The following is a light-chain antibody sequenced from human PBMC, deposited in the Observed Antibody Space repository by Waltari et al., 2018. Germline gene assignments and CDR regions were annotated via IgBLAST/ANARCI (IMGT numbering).Light chain of an antibody. V-gene: IGLV2-23*01. Sequence: QSALTQPASVSGSPGQSITIPCTGASADLASYNLVSWYQPHPAKAPKLKIYRAVKRQSGVSNRFSCAKSGTTSSLIIFGLQADDDADYYCCSYTGSSTSYGCGSGTKVTVL. CDR1: SADLASYNL. CDR3: CSYTGSSTSYG. J-gene: IGLJ1*01. CDR2: RAV.